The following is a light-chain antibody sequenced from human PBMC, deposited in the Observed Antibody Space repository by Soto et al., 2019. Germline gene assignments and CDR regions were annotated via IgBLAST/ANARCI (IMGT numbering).Light chain of an antibody. V-gene: IGKV3-15*01. CDR3: QQYDNWPLT. CDR1: QSVSSN. J-gene: IGKJ4*01. CDR2: GAS. Sequence: EIVVTQSPATLSVSPGERATLSCRASQSVSSNLAWYQQKPGQAPRLLIYGASTRATGLPARFSGSGSGTEFTLTISSLHSEDFAVYYCQQYDNWPLTFGGGTKVEIK.